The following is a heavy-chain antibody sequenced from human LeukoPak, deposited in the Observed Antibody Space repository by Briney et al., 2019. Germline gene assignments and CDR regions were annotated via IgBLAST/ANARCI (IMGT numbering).Heavy chain of an antibody. CDR1: GFTFSSYA. J-gene: IGHJ4*02. CDR3: ANSPWGIAVAGSADY. Sequence: GGSLRLSCAASGFTFSSYAMHWVRQAPGKGLEWVAVISYDGSNKYYADSVKGRFTISRDNSKNTLYLQMNSLRAEDTAVYYCANSPWGIAVAGSADYWGQGTLVTVSS. D-gene: IGHD6-19*01. CDR2: ISYDGSNK. V-gene: IGHV3-30-3*01.